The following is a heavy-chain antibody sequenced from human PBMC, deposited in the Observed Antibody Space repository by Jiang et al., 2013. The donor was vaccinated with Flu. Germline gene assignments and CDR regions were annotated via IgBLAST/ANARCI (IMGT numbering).Heavy chain of an antibody. CDR3: ARGLHSGSYFNFDY. Sequence: KPGASVKVSCKASGYTFTTHYMHWVRQAPGQGLEWMGMFTLVCSTIYAQKFQGRVTMTRDTSTSTVYMELSSLRSDDTAVYYCARGLHSGSYFNFDYWGQGTLVIVSS. CDR2: FTLVCST. V-gene: IGHV1-46*01. CDR1: GYTFTTHY. J-gene: IGHJ4*02. D-gene: IGHD1-26*01.